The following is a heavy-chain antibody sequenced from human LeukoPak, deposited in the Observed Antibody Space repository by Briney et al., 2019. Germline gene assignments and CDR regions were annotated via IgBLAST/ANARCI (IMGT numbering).Heavy chain of an antibody. V-gene: IGHV4-34*01. CDR3: ARRWNYGRNYYIDV. J-gene: IGHJ6*03. CDR2: INDSGRT. Sequence: SETLSLTCAVYGGSFSNYYWSWIRQPPGGGLEWIGEINDSGRTNYNPSLMSRVTVSVDTSKNQFSLRLTSVTATDTAVYYCARRWNYGRNYYIDVWGNGATVSVSS. CDR1: GGSFSNYY. D-gene: IGHD1-7*01.